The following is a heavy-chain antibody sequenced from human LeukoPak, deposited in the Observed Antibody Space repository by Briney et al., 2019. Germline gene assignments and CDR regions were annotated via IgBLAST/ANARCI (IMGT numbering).Heavy chain of an antibody. CDR3: ARDISGWYYFDY. J-gene: IGHJ4*02. V-gene: IGHV3-21*01. CDR1: GFTCSSYS. Sequence: PGGSLRLSCAASGFTCSSYSMNWVRQAPGKGLEWVSSISSSSSYIYYADSVKGRFTISRDNAKNSLYLQMNSLRAEDTAVYYCARDISGWYYFDYWGQGTLVTVSS. D-gene: IGHD6-19*01. CDR2: ISSSSSYI.